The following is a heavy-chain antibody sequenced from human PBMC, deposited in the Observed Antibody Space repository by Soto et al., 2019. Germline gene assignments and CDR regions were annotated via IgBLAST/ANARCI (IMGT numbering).Heavy chain of an antibody. CDR3: ARDKQERLFYYYYGLDV. V-gene: IGHV1-18*04. Sequence: ASVKVSCKASGYTFTSHNISWVRQAPGQGLEWMGWISPYSGNTDYAQNLQGRVTRTTDTLTSTAYMELRSLRSDDAAVYYCARDKQERLFYYYYGLDVWGQGTTVTVSS. D-gene: IGHD1-1*01. CDR1: GYTFTSHN. CDR2: ISPYSGNT. J-gene: IGHJ6*02.